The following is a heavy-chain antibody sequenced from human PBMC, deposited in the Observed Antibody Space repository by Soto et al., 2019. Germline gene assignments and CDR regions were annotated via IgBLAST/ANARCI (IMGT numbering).Heavy chain of an antibody. CDR1: GGTFSSYA. V-gene: IGHV1-69*13. D-gene: IGHD2-15*01. CDR2: IIPIFGTA. CDR3: ARVFGLGYCSGGSCYKGIDY. J-gene: IGHJ4*02. Sequence: SVKVSCKASGGTFSSYAIRWVRQAPGQGLEWMGGIIPIFGTANYAQKFQGRVTITADESTSTAYMELSSLRSEDTAVYYCARVFGLGYCSGGSCYKGIDYWGQGTLVTVSS.